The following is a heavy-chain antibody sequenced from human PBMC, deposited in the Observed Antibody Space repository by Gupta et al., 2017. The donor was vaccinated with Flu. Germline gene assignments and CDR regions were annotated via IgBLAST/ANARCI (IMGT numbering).Heavy chain of an antibody. V-gene: IGHV3-21*01. CDR3: ARDWSSTWQRGNYFDY. Sequence: NWVRQAPGKGLEWVSSISSSSTYIYYADSVRGRFTISRDNAKNSLSLQMNSLRAEDTAVYYCARDWSSTWQRGNYFDYWGQGTLVTVSS. J-gene: IGHJ4*02. CDR2: ISSSSTYI. D-gene: IGHD6-13*01.